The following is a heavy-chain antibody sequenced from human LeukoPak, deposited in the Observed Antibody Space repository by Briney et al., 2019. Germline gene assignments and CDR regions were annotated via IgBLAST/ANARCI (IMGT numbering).Heavy chain of an antibody. Sequence: GESLKISCKGSGYSFTSYWIVWVRQMPGKGLEWVGIISPGDSDTRYSPSFQGQVTISADKSISTAYLQWSSLKASDTAMYYCARQYSSGWSLYGYFDYWGQGTLVTVSS. J-gene: IGHJ4*02. CDR1: GYSFTSYW. D-gene: IGHD6-19*01. V-gene: IGHV5-51*01. CDR2: ISPGDSDT. CDR3: ARQYSSGWSLYGYFDY.